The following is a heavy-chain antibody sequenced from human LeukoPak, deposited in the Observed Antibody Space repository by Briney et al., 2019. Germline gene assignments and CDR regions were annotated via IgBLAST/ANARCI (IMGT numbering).Heavy chain of an antibody. Sequence: ASVKVSCRASGYTFTSYGISWVRQAPGQGLEWMGWISTYNGNTNYAQMLQGRITMTTDTSTSTAYVELRSLRSDDTAVYYCARGKPVYFYGSGSYLASPFDSWGQGTLVTVSS. CDR3: ARGKPVYFYGSGSYLASPFDS. V-gene: IGHV1-18*01. J-gene: IGHJ4*02. D-gene: IGHD3-10*01. CDR2: ISTYNGNT. CDR1: GYTFTSYG.